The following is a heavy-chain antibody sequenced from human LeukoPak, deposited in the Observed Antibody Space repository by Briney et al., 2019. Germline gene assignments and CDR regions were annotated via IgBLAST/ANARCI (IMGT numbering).Heavy chain of an antibody. J-gene: IGHJ6*02. D-gene: IGHD2-2*01. Sequence: GRSLRLSCAASGFTFSSYGMHWVRQAPGKGLEWVAVIWYDGSNKYYVDSVKGRFTISRDNSKNTLYLQMNSLRAEDTAVYYCARDQDIVVVPALHYYYYYGMDVWGQGTTVTVSS. CDR2: IWYDGSNK. V-gene: IGHV3-33*01. CDR3: ARDQDIVVVPALHYYYYYGMDV. CDR1: GFTFSSYG.